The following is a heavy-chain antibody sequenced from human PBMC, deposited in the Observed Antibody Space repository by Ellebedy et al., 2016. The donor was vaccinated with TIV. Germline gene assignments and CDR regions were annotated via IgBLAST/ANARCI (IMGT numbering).Heavy chain of an antibody. Sequence: PGGSLRLSCAASGFTFSTYAMSWVRQTPGKGLEWVSAISASAARTHYPDSVRGRFTISRDNSKNTLYLQMNSLKAEDTAVYYCARETWFGELLSVEYWGQGTLVTVSS. D-gene: IGHD3-10*01. V-gene: IGHV3-23*01. CDR1: GFTFSTYA. CDR2: ISASAART. J-gene: IGHJ4*02. CDR3: ARETWFGELLSVEY.